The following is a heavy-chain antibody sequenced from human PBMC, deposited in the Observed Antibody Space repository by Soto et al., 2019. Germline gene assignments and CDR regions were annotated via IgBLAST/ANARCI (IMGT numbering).Heavy chain of an antibody. Sequence: QVQLVESGGGVVQPGRSLRLSCAASGFTFSSYGMHWVRQAPGKGLEWVAVIWYDGSNKYYADSVKGRFTISRDNSKNTLYLQMNSLRAEDTAVYYCARDLLIVTSIAWRSCGMDVWGQGTTVTVSS. D-gene: IGHD3-22*01. V-gene: IGHV3-33*01. CDR1: GFTFSSYG. CDR3: ARDLLIVTSIAWRSCGMDV. J-gene: IGHJ6*02. CDR2: IWYDGSNK.